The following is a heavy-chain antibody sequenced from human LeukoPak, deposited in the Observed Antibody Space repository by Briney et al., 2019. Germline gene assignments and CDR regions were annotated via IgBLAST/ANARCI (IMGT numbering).Heavy chain of an antibody. Sequence: GGSLRLSCAASGFTFSSYAMSWVRQAQGKGLEWVSAISGSGGSTYYADSVKGRFTISRDNSKNTLYLQMDSLRAEDTAVYYCAKALGRITIFGGYYMDVWGKGTTVTVSS. CDR2: ISGSGGST. J-gene: IGHJ6*03. D-gene: IGHD3-3*01. V-gene: IGHV3-23*01. CDR1: GFTFSSYA. CDR3: AKALGRITIFGGYYMDV.